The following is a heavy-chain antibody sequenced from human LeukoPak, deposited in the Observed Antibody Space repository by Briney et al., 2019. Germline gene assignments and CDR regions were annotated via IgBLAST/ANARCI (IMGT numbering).Heavy chain of an antibody. V-gene: IGHV3-15*01. J-gene: IGHJ4*02. CDR1: GFTFSNAW. D-gene: IGHD3-16*02. CDR3: TTVRVPYDYVWGSYRPRPTYYFDY. CDR2: IKSKTDGGTT. Sequence: PGGSLRLSCAASGFTFSNAWMSWVRQAPGKGLEWVGRIKSKTDGGTTDYAAPVNGRFTILRDESKHTLYLQVNSLKTEDTAVYYCTTVRVPYDYVWGSYRPRPTYYFDYWGQGTLVTVSS.